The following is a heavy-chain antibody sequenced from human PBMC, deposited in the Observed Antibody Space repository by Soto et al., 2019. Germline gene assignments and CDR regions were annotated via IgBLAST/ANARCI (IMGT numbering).Heavy chain of an antibody. Sequence: PWESLKISCTGFGYTFTTFWISWVRQMPGKGLEWMWRIDPRDSYVTYNPSFEGHVTISADKSISTAYLQWGSLKASDTAIYFCARIYCTTSTCDSWFDPWGQGTLVTVSS. CDR3: ARIYCTTSTCDSWFDP. CDR1: GYTFTTFW. D-gene: IGHD2-8*01. J-gene: IGHJ5*02. CDR2: IDPRDSYV. V-gene: IGHV5-10-1*01.